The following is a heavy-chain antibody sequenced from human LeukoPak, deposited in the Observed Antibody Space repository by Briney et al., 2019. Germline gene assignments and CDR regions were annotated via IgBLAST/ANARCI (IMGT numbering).Heavy chain of an antibody. D-gene: IGHD6-13*01. CDR3: ARVAAGTLYYYYYMDV. Sequence: SETLSLTCTVSGGSISSYYWCWIRQPPGKGLEWIGYLYYSGSTNYNPSLKSRVTISVDTSKNQFSLKLSSVTAADTAVYYCARVAAGTLYYYYYMDVWGKGTTVTVSS. CDR2: LYYSGST. V-gene: IGHV4-59*01. J-gene: IGHJ6*03. CDR1: GGSISSYY.